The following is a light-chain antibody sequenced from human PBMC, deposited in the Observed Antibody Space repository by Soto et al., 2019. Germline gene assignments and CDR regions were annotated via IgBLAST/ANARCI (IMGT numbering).Light chain of an antibody. Sequence: EIVMTQSPATLSVSPGEGATLSCRASQYVSSSVAWYQQKPGQAPRLLIYGASTRATGIPARFSGSGSGTEFILTISSLQSEDFAVYHCQQYKDWPTTFGQGTKVDIK. CDR3: QQYKDWPTT. J-gene: IGKJ1*01. CDR1: QYVSSS. V-gene: IGKV3-15*01. CDR2: GAS.